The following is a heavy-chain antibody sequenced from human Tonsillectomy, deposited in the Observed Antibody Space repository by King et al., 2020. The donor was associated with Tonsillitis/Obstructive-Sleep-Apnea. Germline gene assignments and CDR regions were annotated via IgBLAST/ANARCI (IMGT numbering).Heavy chain of an antibody. J-gene: IGHJ6*03. V-gene: IGHV4-34*01. D-gene: IGHD5-18*01. CDR3: ARGLDEYRYGYGYYYYYMDV. CDR1: GGSFSGYY. Sequence: VQLQQWGAGLLKPSETLSLTCAVYGGSFSGYYWSWIRQPPGKGLEWIGDIIETGSTNYNPSLKSRVTISVDTSKSQVSLRLSSVTAADTSVYYCARGLDEYRYGYGYYYYYMDVWGKGTTVTVSS. CDR2: IIETGST.